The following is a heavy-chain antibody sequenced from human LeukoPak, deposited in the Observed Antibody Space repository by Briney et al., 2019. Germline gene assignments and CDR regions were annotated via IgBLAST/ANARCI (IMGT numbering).Heavy chain of an antibody. Sequence: GASVKVSCKASGYTFTSYGISWVRQAPGQGLEWMGWISSYNGNTNYAQKLQGRVTMTTDTSTTTTYMELKSLRSDDAAVYYCARDTAQYYYDSSGYSFWGQGTLVTVSS. J-gene: IGHJ4*02. CDR2: ISSYNGNT. V-gene: IGHV1-18*01. D-gene: IGHD3-22*01. CDR1: GYTFTSYG. CDR3: ARDTAQYYYDSSGYSF.